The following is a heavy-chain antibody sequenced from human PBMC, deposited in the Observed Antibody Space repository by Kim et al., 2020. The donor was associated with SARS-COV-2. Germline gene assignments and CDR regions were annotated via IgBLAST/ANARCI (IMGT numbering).Heavy chain of an antibody. J-gene: IGHJ5*02. V-gene: IGHV3-48*02. CDR2: ISSSSSTI. D-gene: IGHD3-16*01. Sequence: GGSLRLSCAASGFTFSSYSMNWVRQAPGKGLEWVSYISSSSSTIYYADSVKGRFTISRDNAKNSLYLQMNSLRDEDKAVYYCAREETSRWYLGGFDPWGQGTLVTVSS. CDR1: GFTFSSYS. CDR3: AREETSRWYLGGFDP.